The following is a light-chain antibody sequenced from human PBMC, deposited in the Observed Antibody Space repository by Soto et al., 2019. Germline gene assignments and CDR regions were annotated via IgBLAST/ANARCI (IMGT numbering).Light chain of an antibody. Sequence: QSALTQPASVSGSPGQSITISCTGTSSDIGTYNYVSWYQQHPGKVPKLTIYEVSNRPSGVSNRFSGSKSGNTASLAISGLQAEDEADYYCSSYTTSSTQVFGGGTKVTVL. V-gene: IGLV2-14*01. J-gene: IGLJ3*02. CDR2: EVS. CDR3: SSYTTSSTQV. CDR1: SSDIGTYNY.